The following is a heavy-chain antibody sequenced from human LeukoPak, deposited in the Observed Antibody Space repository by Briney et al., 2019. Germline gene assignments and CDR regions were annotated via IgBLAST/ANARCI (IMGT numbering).Heavy chain of an antibody. CDR1: GLSISRYG. CDR2: ISDTGDYR. J-gene: IGHJ4*02. Sequence: PGGSLRLSCSVSGLSISRYGMSWVRQAPGKGLEWVSSISDTGDYRHYADYVKGRFTISRDNAKNSLYLQMNSLRAEDTAVYYCARDTRVVAGTKRYYFDHWGQGTLVTVSS. CDR3: ARDTRVVAGTKRYYFDH. V-gene: IGHV3-21*01. D-gene: IGHD6-19*01.